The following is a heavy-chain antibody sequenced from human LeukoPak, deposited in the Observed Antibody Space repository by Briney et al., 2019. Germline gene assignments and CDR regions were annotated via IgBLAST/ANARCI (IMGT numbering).Heavy chain of an antibody. CDR3: ARVRLRFGELRECDY. Sequence: PGGSLRLSCAASGFTFSSYAMPWVRQAPGKGLEWVAVISYDGSNKYYADSVKGRFTISRDNSKNTLCLQMNSLRAEDTAVYYCARVRLRFGELRECDYWGQGTLVTVSS. J-gene: IGHJ4*02. CDR1: GFTFSSYA. V-gene: IGHV3-30-3*01. CDR2: ISYDGSNK. D-gene: IGHD3-10*01.